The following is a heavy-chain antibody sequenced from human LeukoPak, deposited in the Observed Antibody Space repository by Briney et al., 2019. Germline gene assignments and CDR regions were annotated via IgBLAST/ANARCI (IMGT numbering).Heavy chain of an antibody. D-gene: IGHD3-22*01. CDR2: IYHSGST. J-gene: IGHJ1*01. V-gene: IGHV4-30-2*01. CDR3: ARGERSYDSSGYYLSGYFQH. CDR1: GFTVSSNY. Sequence: LRLSCAASGFTVSSNYMSWVRQPPGKGLEWIGYIYHSGSTYYNPSLKSRVTISVDRSKNQFSLKLSSVTAADTAVYYCARGERSYDSSGYYLSGYFQHWGQGTLVTVSS.